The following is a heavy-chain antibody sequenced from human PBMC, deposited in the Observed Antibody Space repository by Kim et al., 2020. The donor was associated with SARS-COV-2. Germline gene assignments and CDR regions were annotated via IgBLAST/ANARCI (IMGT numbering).Heavy chain of an antibody. CDR2: INHSGST. J-gene: IGHJ4*02. D-gene: IGHD6-19*01. Sequence: SETLSLTCAVYGGSFSGYYWSWIRQPPGKGLEWIGEINHSGSTNYNPSLKSRVTISVDTSKNQFSLKLSSVTAADTAVYYCARVWYSSGWSHPLASPPQRKGFDYWGQGTLVTVSS. CDR1: GGSFSGYY. V-gene: IGHV4-34*01. CDR3: ARVWYSSGWSHPLASPPQRKGFDY.